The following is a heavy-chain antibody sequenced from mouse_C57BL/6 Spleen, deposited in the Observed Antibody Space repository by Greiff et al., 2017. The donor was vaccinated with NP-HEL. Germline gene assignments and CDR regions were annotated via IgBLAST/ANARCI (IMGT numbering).Heavy chain of an antibody. CDR3: ARLELLITTVVAPGYFDV. D-gene: IGHD1-1*01. CDR2: IYPGSGST. J-gene: IGHJ1*03. CDR1: GYTFTSYW. V-gene: IGHV1-55*01. Sequence: QVQLQQPGAELVKPGASVKMSCKASGYTFTSYWITWVKQRPGQGLEWIGDIYPGSGSTNYNEKFKSKATLTVDTSSSTAYMQLSSLTSEDSAVYYCARLELLITTVVAPGYFDVWGTGTTVTVSS.